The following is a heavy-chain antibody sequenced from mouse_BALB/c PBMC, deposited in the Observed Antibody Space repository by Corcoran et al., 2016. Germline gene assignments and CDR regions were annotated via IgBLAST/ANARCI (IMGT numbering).Heavy chain of an antibody. CDR1: GFNIKDTY. D-gene: IGHD1-1*01. Sequence: EVQLQQSGAELVKPGASVKLSCTASGFNIKDTYMHWVKQRPEQGLEWIGRIDPANGNTKYDPKFQGKATITADTSSNTAYLQLSSLTSEDTAVYYCAITTVVAWYFDVWGAGTTVTVSS. CDR3: AITTVVAWYFDV. V-gene: IGHV14-3*02. CDR2: IDPANGNT. J-gene: IGHJ1*01.